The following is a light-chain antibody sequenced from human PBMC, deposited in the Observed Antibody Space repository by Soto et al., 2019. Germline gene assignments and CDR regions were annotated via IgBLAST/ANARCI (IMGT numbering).Light chain of an antibody. J-gene: IGLJ1*01. Sequence: QSVLTQPPSASGSPGQSVTISCTGTSSDVGGYNSVSWYQHLPGKAPKLMIYEVSKRPSGVPDRFSGSKSANTASLTVSRLQAEDEADYYCSSYAGSDNYFFGTGTKLTVL. V-gene: IGLV2-8*01. CDR1: SSDVGGYNS. CDR3: SSYAGSDNYF. CDR2: EVS.